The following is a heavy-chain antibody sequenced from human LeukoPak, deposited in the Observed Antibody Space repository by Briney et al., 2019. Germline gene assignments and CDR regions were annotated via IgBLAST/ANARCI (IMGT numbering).Heavy chain of an antibody. V-gene: IGHV4-59*12. CDR1: GGSISSYY. D-gene: IGHD3-22*01. CDR2: IYDSGST. Sequence: PSETLSLTCTVSGGSISSYYWSWIRQPPGKGLEWIGYIYDSGSTNYNPSLKSRVTISVDTSKNQFSLKLSSVTAADTAVYYCARTRDYYDRSGYSNWFDPWGHGTLVTVSS. CDR3: ARTRDYYDRSGYSNWFDP. J-gene: IGHJ5*02.